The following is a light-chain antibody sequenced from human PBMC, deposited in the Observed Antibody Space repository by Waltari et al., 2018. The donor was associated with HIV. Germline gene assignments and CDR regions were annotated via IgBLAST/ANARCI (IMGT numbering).Light chain of an antibody. CDR3: YSTDSSGNQFV. CDR2: EDN. CDR1: ALAKKY. J-gene: IGLJ1*01. Sequence: SYELTQPPSVSVSPGQTARITCSGDALAKKYVYWYQQKSGQAPVMVIFEDNKRPSGIPATFSGSSSGTMATLTISGAQVDDEADYYCYSTDSSGNQFVFGTGTKVTVL. V-gene: IGLV3-10*01.